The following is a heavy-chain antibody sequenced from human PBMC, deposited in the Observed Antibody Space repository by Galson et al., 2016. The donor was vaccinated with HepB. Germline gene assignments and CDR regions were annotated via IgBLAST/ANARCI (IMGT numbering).Heavy chain of an antibody. J-gene: IGHJ4*02. CDR1: GFTFSSYS. CDR2: ISSVSSYI. V-gene: IGHV3-21*01. CDR3: ARDRVGSSYYMDPFDD. D-gene: IGHD1-26*01. Sequence: SLRLSCAASGFTFSSYSMNWVRQAPGKGLEWVSSISSVSSYIYYADSMKGRFTVSRDNAKNSLYLQMNCLRAEDTAADYCARDRVGSSYYMDPFDDWGQGTRVTVSS.